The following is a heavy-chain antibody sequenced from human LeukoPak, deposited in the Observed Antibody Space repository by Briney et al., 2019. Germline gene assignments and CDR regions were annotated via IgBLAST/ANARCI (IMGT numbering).Heavy chain of an antibody. CDR3: ATDPSFYGSGSYYNNWFDP. Sequence: ASVKVSCKASGYTFTGYYMHWVRQAPGQGLEWMGWINPNSGGTNYAQKFQGRVTMTRDTSISTAYMELSRLRSDDTAVYYCATDPSFYGSGSYYNNWFDPWGQGTLVTVSS. CDR2: INPNSGGT. J-gene: IGHJ5*02. CDR1: GYTFTGYY. V-gene: IGHV1-2*02. D-gene: IGHD3-10*01.